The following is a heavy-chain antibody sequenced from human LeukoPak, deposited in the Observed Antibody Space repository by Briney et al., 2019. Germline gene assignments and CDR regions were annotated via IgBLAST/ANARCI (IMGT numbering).Heavy chain of an antibody. D-gene: IGHD3-10*01. Sequence: SQTLSLTCTVSGGSISSGSYYWSWIRQPAGKGLEWIGRIYTSGSTNYNPSLKSRVTISVDTSKNQFSLKLSSVTAADTAVYYCARAGGSGSYYNGLDYWGQGTLVTVSS. J-gene: IGHJ4*02. V-gene: IGHV4-61*02. CDR2: IYTSGST. CDR3: ARAGGSGSYYNGLDY. CDR1: GGSISSGSYY.